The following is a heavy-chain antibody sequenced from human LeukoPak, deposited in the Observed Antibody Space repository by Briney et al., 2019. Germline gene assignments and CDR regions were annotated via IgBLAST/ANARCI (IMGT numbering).Heavy chain of an antibody. CDR1: GGSISSYY. Sequence: SETLSLTCTASGGSISSYYWSWIRQPPGKGLEWIGYIYYSGSTNYNPSLKSRVTISVDTSKNQFSLKLSSVTAADTAVYYWARNHDGGLYGRNWFDPWGQGTLVTVSS. V-gene: IGHV4-59*01. J-gene: IGHJ5*02. CDR2: IYYSGST. D-gene: IGHD1-14*01. CDR3: ARNHDGGLYGRNWFDP.